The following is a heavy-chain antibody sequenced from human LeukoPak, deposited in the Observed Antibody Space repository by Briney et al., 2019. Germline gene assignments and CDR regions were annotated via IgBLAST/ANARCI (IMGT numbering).Heavy chain of an antibody. CDR1: GGSFSGYY. CDR2: INHSGCT. CDR3: MRLNTYGLYLDY. J-gene: IGHJ4*02. D-gene: IGHD3-10*01. Sequence: PSETLSLTCAVYGGSFSGYYWSWIRQPPGKGLEWIGEINHSGCTNYNPSLKSRVTISVDTSKNQFSLNLRSVTAADTAIYYCMRLNTYGLYLDYWGQGRLVTVSS. V-gene: IGHV4-34*01.